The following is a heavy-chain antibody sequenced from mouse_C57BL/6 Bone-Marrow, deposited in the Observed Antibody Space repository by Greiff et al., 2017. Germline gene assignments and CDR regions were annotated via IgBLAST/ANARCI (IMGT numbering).Heavy chain of an antibody. CDR2: IYPRSGNT. V-gene: IGHV1-81*01. CDR3: ARPAVYYGSREGYFDV. J-gene: IGHJ1*03. Sequence: VQVVESGAELARPGASVKLSCKASGYTFTSYGISWVKQRTGQGLEWIGEIYPRSGNTYYNEKFKGKATLTADKSSSTAYMELRSLTSEDSAVYFCARPAVYYGSREGYFDVWGTGTTVTVSS. CDR1: GYTFTSYG. D-gene: IGHD1-1*01.